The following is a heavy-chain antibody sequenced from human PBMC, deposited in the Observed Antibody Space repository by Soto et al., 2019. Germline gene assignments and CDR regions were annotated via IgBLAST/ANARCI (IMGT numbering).Heavy chain of an antibody. J-gene: IGHJ4*02. CDR3: AKGSATSRPYYFDY. CDR2: ITGDGGDT. CDR1: GFTFISYA. V-gene: IGHV3-23*01. Sequence: WGSLRLSCVASGFTFISYAMIFFRHSPFKWLEWVSAITGDGGDTFHADSVRGRLTISRDNSRNTLYLQMDSLRAEDTALYYCAKGSATSRPYYFDYWGQGTLVTVSS.